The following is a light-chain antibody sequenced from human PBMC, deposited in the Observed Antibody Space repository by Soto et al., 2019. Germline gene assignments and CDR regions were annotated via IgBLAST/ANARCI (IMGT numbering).Light chain of an antibody. CDR3: CSYAGSYTYV. CDR1: SSDVGGHDY. J-gene: IGLJ1*01. CDR2: SVS. V-gene: IGLV2-11*01. Sequence: QSALTQPRSVSGSPGQSDTISCTGTSSDVGGHDYVSWYQQYPGKAPKLLLSSVSKRPSGVPDRFSGSKSGSTASLTISGLQAEDEADYYCCSYAGSYTYVFGTGTKVTVL.